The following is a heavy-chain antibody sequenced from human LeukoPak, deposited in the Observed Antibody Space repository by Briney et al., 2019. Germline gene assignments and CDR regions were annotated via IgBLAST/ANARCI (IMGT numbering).Heavy chain of an antibody. CDR1: GYTFTSYY. J-gene: IGHJ4*02. V-gene: IGHV1-46*01. CDR2: INPSGGST. D-gene: IGHD3-3*01. Sequence: ASVKVSCKASGYTFTSYYMHWVRQAPGQGLEWMGIINPSGGSTSYAQKFQGRVTMTRDTSTSTVYMELSSLRSEDTAVYYCARAVVSGDFWSGSTSFDYWGQGTLVTVSS. CDR3: ARAVVSGDFWSGSTSFDY.